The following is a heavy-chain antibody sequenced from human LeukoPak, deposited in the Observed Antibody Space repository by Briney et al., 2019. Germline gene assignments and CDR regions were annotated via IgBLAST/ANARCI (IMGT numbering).Heavy chain of an antibody. D-gene: IGHD2-15*01. Sequence: GGSLRLSCAASGNYWMHWVRQAQGKGLEWVSIFYPGGSTYYADSVKGRFTISRDNSKNTLYLQMNSLRAEDTAVYYCARGGRSCSGATCYAYHFDSWGQGTLVTVSS. CDR2: FYPGGST. V-gene: IGHV3-53*01. CDR3: ARGGRSCSGATCYAYHFDS. CDR1: GNYW. J-gene: IGHJ4*02.